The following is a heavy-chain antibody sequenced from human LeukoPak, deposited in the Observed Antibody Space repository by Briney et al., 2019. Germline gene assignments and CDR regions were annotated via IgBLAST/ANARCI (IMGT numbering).Heavy chain of an antibody. CDR3: ARRKVAAEIDY. CDR1: GGSIIDTNYF. V-gene: IGHV4-39*02. D-gene: IGHD6-13*01. Sequence: PSETLSLTCTVSGGSIIDTNYFWGWIRQPPGKGLGWIGSIYYRGNTYYSPSLKSRVTLFVDTSKNHFSLKLSSVTAADTAIYYCARRKVAAEIDYWGQGTLVTVSS. J-gene: IGHJ4*02. CDR2: IYYRGNT.